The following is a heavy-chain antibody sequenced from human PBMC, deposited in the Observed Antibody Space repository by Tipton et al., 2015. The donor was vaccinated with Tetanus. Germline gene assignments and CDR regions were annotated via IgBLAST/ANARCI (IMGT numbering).Heavy chain of an antibody. CDR3: AKDAVSRWFGATPERAFDI. CDR1: GFTFSSYA. D-gene: IGHD3-10*01. J-gene: IGHJ3*02. Sequence: SLRLSCAASGFTFSSYAMSWVRQAPGKGLEWVSAISGSGGSTYYADSVKGRFTISRDNSKNTLYLQMNSLRAEDTAVYYCAKDAVSRWFGATPERAFDIWGQGTMVTVSS. CDR2: ISGSGGST. V-gene: IGHV3-23*01.